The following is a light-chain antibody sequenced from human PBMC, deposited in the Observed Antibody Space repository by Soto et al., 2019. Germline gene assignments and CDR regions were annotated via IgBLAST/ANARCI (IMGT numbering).Light chain of an antibody. CDR1: QSVDIN. V-gene: IGKV3-15*01. J-gene: IGKJ1*01. CDR2: GAS. Sequence: TLSVSPGERVTLSCRASQSVDINLAWYQQKPGQAPRLLIYGASTRATDMPGRFSGRGAGAEFTLTISSLQSEDFAVYYCQQYRSWPRTFGQGAKVDIK. CDR3: QQYRSWPRT.